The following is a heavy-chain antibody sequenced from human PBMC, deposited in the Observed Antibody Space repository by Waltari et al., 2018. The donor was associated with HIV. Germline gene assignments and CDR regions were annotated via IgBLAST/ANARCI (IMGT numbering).Heavy chain of an antibody. J-gene: IGHJ6*02. V-gene: IGHV1-2*02. CDR2: INPKSGGT. Sequence: GAEVKKPGASVKVSCKASGYTFTDNYIHWVRQAPGHGLEWMGWINPKSGGTKHAQKFQGRVTMTRDTSMSTVYMEVSRLTSDDTAVYYCARGGASTTPRDYNYYGLDVWGQGTTVTVSS. CDR1: GYTFTDNY. D-gene: IGHD2-2*01. CDR3: ARGGASTTPRDYNYYGLDV.